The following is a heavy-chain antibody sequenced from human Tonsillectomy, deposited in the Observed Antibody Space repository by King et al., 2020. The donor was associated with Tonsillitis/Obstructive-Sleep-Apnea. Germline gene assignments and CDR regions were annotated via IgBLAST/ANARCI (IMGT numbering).Heavy chain of an antibody. Sequence: HVQLQESGPGLVKPSETLSLTCTVSGDSISSYYWSWIRQPPGKGLEWIGYIYYSGSTNYNPSLKSRVTISVDTSKNQFSLKLSSVTAVDTAVYYCARDRGIVGAIDYWGQGTLVTVSS. D-gene: IGHD1-26*01. V-gene: IGHV4-59*01. CDR1: GDSISSYY. CDR3: ARDRGIVGAIDY. CDR2: IYYSGST. J-gene: IGHJ4*02.